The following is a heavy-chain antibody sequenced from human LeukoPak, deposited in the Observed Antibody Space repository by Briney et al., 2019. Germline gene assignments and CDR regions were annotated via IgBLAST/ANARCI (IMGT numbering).Heavy chain of an antibody. D-gene: IGHD1-26*01. CDR3: ARSNSGSYVLDY. Sequence: SETLSLTCAVYGGSFSGYYWSWIRQPPGKGLEWIGYIYYSGSTNYNPSLKSRVTMSLDTSRNQFSLKLSSVTAADTAVYYCARSNSGSYVLDYWGQGTLVTVSS. J-gene: IGHJ4*02. CDR2: IYYSGST. CDR1: GGSFSGYY. V-gene: IGHV4-59*01.